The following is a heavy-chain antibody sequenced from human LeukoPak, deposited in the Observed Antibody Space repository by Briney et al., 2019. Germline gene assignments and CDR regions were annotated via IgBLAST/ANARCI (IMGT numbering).Heavy chain of an antibody. J-gene: IGHJ4*02. CDR2: IIPIFGTA. CDR3: ARTSVVPAAMFLYYFDY. CDR1: GGTFSSYA. Sequence: SVKVSCKASGGTFSSYAISWVRQAPGQGLEWMGGIIPIFGTANYAQKFQGRVTITADESTSTAYMELSSLRSEDTAVYYCARTSVVPAAMFLYYFDYWGQGTLVTVSS. V-gene: IGHV1-69*13. D-gene: IGHD2-2*01.